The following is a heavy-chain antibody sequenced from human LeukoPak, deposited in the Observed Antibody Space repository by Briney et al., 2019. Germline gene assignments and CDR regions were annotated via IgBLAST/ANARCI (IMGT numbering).Heavy chain of an antibody. V-gene: IGHV3-23*01. CDR3: AKEGVAAAGLQNYFDY. CDR2: ISGSGGST. D-gene: IGHD6-13*01. CDR1: GFTFSSYA. Sequence: PGGSLRLSCAASGFTFSSYAMIWVRQAPGKGLEWVSAISGSGGSTYYADSVKGRFTISRDNSKNTLYLQMNSLRAEDTAVYYCAKEGVAAAGLQNYFDYWGQGTLVTVSS. J-gene: IGHJ4*02.